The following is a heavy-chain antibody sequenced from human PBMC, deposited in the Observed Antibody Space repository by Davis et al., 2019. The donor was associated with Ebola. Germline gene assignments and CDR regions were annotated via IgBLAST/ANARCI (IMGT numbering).Heavy chain of an antibody. CDR3: ARDLRLRRIYYYGMDV. V-gene: IGHV3-11*01. D-gene: IGHD4-17*01. Sequence: WGSLRLSCAASGFTFSDYYMNWILPAPGKVMEWVSYISSSGSTIYYADTVKGRFTISRDNAKNSVFLQMNSLRAEDTAVYYCARDLRLRRIYYYGMDVWGQGTTVTVSS. CDR2: ISSSGSTI. CDR1: GFTFSDYY. J-gene: IGHJ6*02.